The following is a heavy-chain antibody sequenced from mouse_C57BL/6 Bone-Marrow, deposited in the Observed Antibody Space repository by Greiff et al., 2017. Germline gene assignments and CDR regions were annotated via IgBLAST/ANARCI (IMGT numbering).Heavy chain of an antibody. V-gene: IGHV1-55*01. D-gene: IGHD2-1*01. CDR1: GYTFTSYW. CDR3: ARWDGNYVGDY. Sequence: QVQLQQPGAELVKPGASVKMSCKASGYTFTSYWITWVKQRPGQGLEWIGDIYPGSGSTDYNEKFKSKANLTVDTSSSSAYMQLSSLTSEASAVYYCARWDGNYVGDYWGQGTTLTVSS. CDR2: IYPGSGST. J-gene: IGHJ2*01.